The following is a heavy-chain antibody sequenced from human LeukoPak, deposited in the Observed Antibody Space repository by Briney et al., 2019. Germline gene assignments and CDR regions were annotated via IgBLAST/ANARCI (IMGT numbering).Heavy chain of an antibody. Sequence: GGSLRLSCAASGFTFSSYSMNWVRQAPGKGLEWVSSISSSSSYIYYADSVKGRFTISRDNAKNSLYLQMNSLRAEDTAVYYCARGVTYYYDSSGHDAFDIWGQGTTVTVSS. CDR3: ARGVTYYYDSSGHDAFDI. D-gene: IGHD3-22*01. J-gene: IGHJ3*02. CDR1: GFTFSSYS. V-gene: IGHV3-21*01. CDR2: ISSSSSYI.